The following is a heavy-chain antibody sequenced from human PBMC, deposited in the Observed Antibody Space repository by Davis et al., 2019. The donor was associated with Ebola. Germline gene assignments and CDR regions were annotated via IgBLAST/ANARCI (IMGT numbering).Heavy chain of an antibody. CDR3: ARGGYGFDY. Sequence: SETLSLTCAVYGGSFSGYYWSWIRQPPGKGLEWIGEINHSGRTNYNPSLKSRVTISVDTSKNQFSLKLSSVTAADTAVYYCARGGYGFDYWGQGTLVTVSS. CDR2: INHSGRT. V-gene: IGHV4-34*01. J-gene: IGHJ4*02. D-gene: IGHD5-18*01. CDR1: GGSFSGYY.